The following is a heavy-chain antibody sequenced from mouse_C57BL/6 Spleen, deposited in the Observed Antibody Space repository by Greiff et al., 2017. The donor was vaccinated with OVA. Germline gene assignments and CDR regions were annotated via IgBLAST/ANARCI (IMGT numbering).Heavy chain of an antibody. D-gene: IGHD1-1*01. Sequence: VQLQQPGAELVKPGASVKMSCKASGYTFTSYWITWVKQRPGQGLEWIGDIYPGSGSTNYNEKFKSKATLTVDTSSSTAYMQLSSLTSEDSAVYYCAHTVVATRYFDVWGTGTTVTVSS. J-gene: IGHJ1*03. CDR3: AHTVVATRYFDV. CDR1: GYTFTSYW. CDR2: IYPGSGST. V-gene: IGHV1-55*01.